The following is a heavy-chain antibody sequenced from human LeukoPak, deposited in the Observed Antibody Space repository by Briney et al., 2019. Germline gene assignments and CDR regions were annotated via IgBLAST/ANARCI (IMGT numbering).Heavy chain of an antibody. Sequence: ASVKVSCKASGYTFTGYYMHWVRQAPGQGLEWMGWINPNSGGTNYAQKFQGRVTMTRDTSISTAYMELSRLRSDDTAVYYCARGGIRTYCSGGSCYPGRNWFDPWGQGTLVTVSS. CDR2: INPNSGGT. CDR3: ARGGIRTYCSGGSCYPGRNWFDP. J-gene: IGHJ5*02. D-gene: IGHD2-15*01. CDR1: GYTFTGYY. V-gene: IGHV1-2*02.